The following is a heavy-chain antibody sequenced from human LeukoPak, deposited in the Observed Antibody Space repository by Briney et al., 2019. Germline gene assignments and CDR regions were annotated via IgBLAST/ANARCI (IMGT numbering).Heavy chain of an antibody. Sequence: PGGSLRLSCAASGFTFSSYGMHWVRQAPGKGLEWVAVIWYDGSNKYYADSVKGRFTISRDNSKNTLYLQMNSLRAEDTAAYYCARDYRYYYIVFDYWGQGTLVTVSS. CDR2: IWYDGSNK. CDR1: GFTFSSYG. V-gene: IGHV3-33*01. D-gene: IGHD2/OR15-2a*01. CDR3: ARDYRYYYIVFDY. J-gene: IGHJ4*02.